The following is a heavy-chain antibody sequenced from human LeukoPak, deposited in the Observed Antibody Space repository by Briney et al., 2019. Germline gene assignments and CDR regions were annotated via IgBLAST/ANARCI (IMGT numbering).Heavy chain of an antibody. CDR1: GGSISSYY. J-gene: IGHJ3*02. V-gene: IGHV4-59*01. CDR2: IYYSGST. CDR3: AGEGGSAYYYDSSGYPTAPHAFDI. D-gene: IGHD3-22*01. Sequence: SETLSLTCTVSGGSISSYYWSWIRQPPGKGLEWIGYIYYSGSTNYNPSLKSRVTISVDTSKNQFSLKLSSVTAADTAVYYCAGEGGSAYYYDSSGYPTAPHAFDIWGQGTMVTVSS.